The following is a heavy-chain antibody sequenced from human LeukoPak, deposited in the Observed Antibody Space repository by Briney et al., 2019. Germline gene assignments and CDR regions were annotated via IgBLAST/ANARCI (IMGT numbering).Heavy chain of an antibody. CDR3: ARLDAYFDY. V-gene: IGHV4-39*01. J-gene: IGHJ4*02. Sequence: SETLSLTCTVSGGSISSSSYYWGWIRQPPGKGLEWIGSIYYSGSPYYNPSLKSRVTISVDTSKNQFSLKLSSVTAADTAVYYCARLDAYFDYWGQGTLVTVSS. CDR1: GGSISSSSYY. D-gene: IGHD2-2*03. CDR2: IYYSGSP.